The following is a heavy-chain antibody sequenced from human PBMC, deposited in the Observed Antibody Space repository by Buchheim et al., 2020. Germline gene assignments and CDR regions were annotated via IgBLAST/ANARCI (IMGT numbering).Heavy chain of an antibody. J-gene: IGHJ4*02. Sequence: QLQLQESGPGLVKPSETLSLTCTVSGGSISSSSYYWGWIRQPPGKGLEWIGSIYYSGSTYYNPSLKSRVTISVDTSKNQFSLKLSSVTAADTAVYYCARRPRLRQGGVGSFDYWGQGTL. CDR1: GGSISSSSYY. CDR3: ARRPRLRQGGVGSFDY. V-gene: IGHV4-39*01. D-gene: IGHD4-17*01. CDR2: IYYSGST.